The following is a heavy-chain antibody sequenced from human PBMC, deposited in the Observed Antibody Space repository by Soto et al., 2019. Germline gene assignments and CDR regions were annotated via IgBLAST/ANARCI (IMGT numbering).Heavy chain of an antibody. CDR3: AKIGIGSYYGMDV. D-gene: IGHD3-10*01. V-gene: IGHV4-59*01. J-gene: IGHJ6*02. Sequence: PSETLSLTCTVSGGSISSYYWIWIRQPPGKGLEWIGYIYYSGSTNYNPPLKSRVTISVDTSKNQFSLKLSSVTAADTAVYYCAKIGIGSYYGMDVWGQGTTVTVSS. CDR1: GGSISSYY. CDR2: IYYSGST.